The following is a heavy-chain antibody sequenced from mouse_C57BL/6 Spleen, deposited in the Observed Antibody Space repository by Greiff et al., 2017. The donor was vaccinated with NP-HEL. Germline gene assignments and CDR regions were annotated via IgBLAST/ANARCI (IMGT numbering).Heavy chain of an antibody. CDR1: GYTFTDYY. J-gene: IGHJ4*01. CDR2: INPNNGGT. V-gene: IGHV1-26*01. D-gene: IGHD3-2*02. CDR3: ARLGSGYDAMDY. Sequence: EVKLQESGPELVKPGASVKISCKASGYTFTDYYMNWVKQSHGKSLEWIGDINPNNGGTSYNQKFKGKATLTVDKSSSTAYMELRSLTSEDSAVYYCARLGSGYDAMDYWGQGTSVTVSS.